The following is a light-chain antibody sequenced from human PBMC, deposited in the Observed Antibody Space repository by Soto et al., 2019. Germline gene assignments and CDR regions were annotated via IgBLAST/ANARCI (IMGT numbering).Light chain of an antibody. J-gene: IGKJ4*01. CDR3: QQYDNWPLT. Sequence: EVVLTQSPGTLSLSPGARATLSCRASQFVSSTYLAWYQQRPGQAPRLLIYGASSRATGIPDRFSGGGTKTDFSLTISSLQSEGFAIYYCQQYDNWPLTFXGGTKVDIK. V-gene: IGKV3-20*01. CDR1: QFVSSTY. CDR2: GAS.